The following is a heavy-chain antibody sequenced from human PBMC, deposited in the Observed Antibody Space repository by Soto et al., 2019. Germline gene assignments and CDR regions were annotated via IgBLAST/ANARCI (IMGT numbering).Heavy chain of an antibody. Sequence: SETLSLTCTVYGGSISGYYWSWIRQPPGKGLEWIGEINHSGSTNYNPSLKSRVTISVDTSKNQFSLKLSSVTAADTAVYYCARVGSTTSYYGMDVWGQGTTVTVSS. V-gene: IGHV4-34*01. J-gene: IGHJ6*02. CDR1: GGSISGYY. CDR2: INHSGST. D-gene: IGHD2-2*01. CDR3: ARVGSTTSYYGMDV.